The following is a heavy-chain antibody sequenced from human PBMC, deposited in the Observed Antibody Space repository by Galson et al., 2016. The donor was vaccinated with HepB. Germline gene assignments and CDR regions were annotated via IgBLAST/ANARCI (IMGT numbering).Heavy chain of an antibody. CDR2: ISWDGRTS. CDR3: ARAYYDSGYYLDH. CDR1: GFTFSSYA. V-gene: IGHV3-43*01. Sequence: SLRLSCAVSGFTFSSYAMHWVRQTPGKGLEWLSLISWDGRTSYYRDSLRGRFTISRDNSNHSLYLQMDSLTTEDTALYYCARAYYDSGYYLDHWGQGTLVTVSA. J-gene: IGHJ4*02. D-gene: IGHD3-16*01.